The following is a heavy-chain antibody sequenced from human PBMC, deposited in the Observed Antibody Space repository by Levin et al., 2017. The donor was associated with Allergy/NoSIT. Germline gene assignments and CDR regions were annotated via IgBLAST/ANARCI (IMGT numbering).Heavy chain of an antibody. Sequence: SQTLSLTCTVSGGSIRSYYWSWIRQPPGKGLEWIGYIYYSGSTNYNPSLKSRVTISVDTSKNQFSLKLSSVTAADTAVYYCARVESSGPMVRGRAFDYWGQGTLVTVSS. CDR3: ARVESSGPMVRGRAFDY. CDR1: GGSIRSYY. D-gene: IGHD3-10*01. V-gene: IGHV4-59*01. CDR2: IYYSGST. J-gene: IGHJ4*02.